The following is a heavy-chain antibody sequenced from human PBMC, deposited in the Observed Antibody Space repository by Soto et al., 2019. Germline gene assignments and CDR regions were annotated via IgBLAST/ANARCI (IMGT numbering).Heavy chain of an antibody. V-gene: IGHV4-34*01. D-gene: IGHD2-21*01. Sequence: QVHLQQWGAGLLKPSETLSLTCAVYGGSFSGYYCSWIRPPPGKGLEWIGEINHSGSTNYNPSLKSRVTISVDRSKNQFSLKLSSVTAADTAVYYCARGESVATIFGGLVPFHYWGQGTLVTVSS. J-gene: IGHJ4*02. CDR2: INHSGST. CDR3: ARGESVATIFGGLVPFHY. CDR1: GGSFSGYY.